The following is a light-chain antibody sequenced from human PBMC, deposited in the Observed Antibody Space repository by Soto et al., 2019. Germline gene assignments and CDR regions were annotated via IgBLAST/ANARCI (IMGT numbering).Light chain of an antibody. V-gene: IGLV9-49*01. CDR3: GADHGSGSNFGRV. Sequence: QPVLTQPPSASASLGASVTLTCTLSSGYSNYKVDWYQQRPGKGPRFVMRVGTGGIVGSKGDGIPDRFSVLGSGLNRYLTIKNIQEEDESDYHGGADHGSGSNFGRVFGTGTKLTVL. J-gene: IGLJ1*01. CDR2: VGTGGIVG. CDR1: SGYSNYK.